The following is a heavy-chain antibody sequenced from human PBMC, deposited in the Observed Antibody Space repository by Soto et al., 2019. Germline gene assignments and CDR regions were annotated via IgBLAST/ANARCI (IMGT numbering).Heavy chain of an antibody. V-gene: IGHV4-39*01. Sequence: AESLSLTCGVSGCSFGSSCFYLGWIRQRQGKGREWIGSPDDTGTTNYNSALERLATISADKTQNQFSLRLSSVTAADTAVYYCGAYCSRNHCYDCFDAWGQGTMVTVSS. CDR2: PDDTGTT. D-gene: IGHD2-2*01. CDR1: GCSFGSSCFY. CDR3: GAYCSRNHCYDCFDA. J-gene: IGHJ5*01.